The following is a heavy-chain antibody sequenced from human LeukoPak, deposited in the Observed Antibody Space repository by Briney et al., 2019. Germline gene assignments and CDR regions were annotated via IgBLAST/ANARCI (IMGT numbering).Heavy chain of an antibody. D-gene: IGHD2-15*01. J-gene: IGHJ3*02. Sequence: RASVKVSCKASGYTFTGYYMHWVRQAPGQGLEWMGWINPNSGGTNYAQKFQGRVTMTRDTSISTAYMELTSLRSEDTAVYYCATAIVVVVASTAAFDIWGQGTMVTVSS. V-gene: IGHV1-2*02. CDR2: INPNSGGT. CDR3: ATAIVVVVASTAAFDI. CDR1: GYTFTGYY.